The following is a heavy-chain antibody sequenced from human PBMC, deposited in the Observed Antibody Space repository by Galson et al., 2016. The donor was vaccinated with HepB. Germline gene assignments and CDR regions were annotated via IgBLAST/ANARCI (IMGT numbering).Heavy chain of an antibody. D-gene: IGHD3-3*01. Sequence: SETLSLTCTVSGGSVGSSNYWGWVRQHPGRGLEWIGEVSLTGTIDYNPSLNSRVTISVDKSKSLLSLKLTSVTAADTAVYYCVRSRDYDFWSTNQYYFDYWGQGTLVIVSS. CDR1: GGSVGSSNY. CDR3: VRSRDYDFWSTNQYYFDY. CDR2: VSLTGTI. J-gene: IGHJ4*01. V-gene: IGHV4-4*02.